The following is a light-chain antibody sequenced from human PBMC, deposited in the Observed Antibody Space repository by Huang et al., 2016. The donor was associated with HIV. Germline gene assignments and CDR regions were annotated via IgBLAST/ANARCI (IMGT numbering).Light chain of an antibody. CDR3: QQRSNWA. Sequence: EIVLTQSPATLSLSPGERATLSCRASQSVSIYLAWYQQKPGQAPRLLIYDASNRATGIPARFSGSGSGTDFTLTISSLEPEDFAVYYCQQRSNWAFGQGTRLEIK. CDR2: DAS. CDR1: QSVSIY. V-gene: IGKV3-11*01. J-gene: IGKJ5*01.